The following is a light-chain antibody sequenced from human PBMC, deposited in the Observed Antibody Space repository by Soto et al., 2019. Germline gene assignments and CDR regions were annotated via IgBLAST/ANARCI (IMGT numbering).Light chain of an antibody. CDR1: QTLRNK. CDR2: GGF. CDR3: QQHNAWPLT. Sequence: IVLTQSPGTLSVSPGERVTLSCRASQTLRNKLAWYQQKPGQAPRLLIYGGFTRATGIPARFSSSGSGTDFSITIISRQSEDVAIYYCQQHNAWPLTFGPGTKLELK. J-gene: IGKJ3*01. V-gene: IGKV3-15*01.